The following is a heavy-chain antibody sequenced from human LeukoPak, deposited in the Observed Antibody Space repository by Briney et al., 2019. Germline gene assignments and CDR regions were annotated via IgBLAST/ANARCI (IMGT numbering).Heavy chain of an antibody. CDR2: ISTRGSSI. V-gene: IGHV3-48*03. J-gene: IGHJ6*03. Sequence: GGSLRLSCAASGFTFSIYEVNWVRQAPEEGLEWLSHISTRGSSIHYADSVKGRFTISRDNAKNSLYLQMNSLRVEDTAVYYCARDATTELGTVYMDVWGKGTTVTISS. CDR3: ARDATTELGTVYMDV. CDR1: GFTFSIYE. D-gene: IGHD4-17*01.